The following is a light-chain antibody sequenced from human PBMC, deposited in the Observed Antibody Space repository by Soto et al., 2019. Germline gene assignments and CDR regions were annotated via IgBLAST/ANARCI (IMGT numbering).Light chain of an antibody. CDR1: QGISSW. CDR3: QQYNSYST. Sequence: DIQMTHSPSTLSASVGDRVTITCRASQGISSWLAWYQQKPGKAPKLLIYKASSLESGVPSRFSGSGSGTEFTLTISSLQPDDFATYYCQQYNSYSTFGQGTKVDIK. CDR2: KAS. J-gene: IGKJ1*01. V-gene: IGKV1-5*03.